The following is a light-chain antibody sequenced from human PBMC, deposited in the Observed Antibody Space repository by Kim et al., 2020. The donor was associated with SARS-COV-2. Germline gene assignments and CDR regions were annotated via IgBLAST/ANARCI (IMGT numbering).Light chain of an antibody. J-gene: IGLJ2*01. CDR2: RNN. CDR3: AGLEDSLSGPV. V-gene: IGLV1-47*01. CDR1: TSNIGNNY. Sequence: GQRVTISCSGSTSNIGNNYVSWYQQLPGTAPKVLIYRNNLRPSGVPDRFSGSKSGSSASLAISGLRSEDEAEYYCAGLEDSLSGPVFGGGTQLTVL.